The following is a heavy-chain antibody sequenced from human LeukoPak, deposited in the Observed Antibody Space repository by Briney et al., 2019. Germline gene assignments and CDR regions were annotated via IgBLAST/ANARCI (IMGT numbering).Heavy chain of an antibody. CDR1: GGSISSYY. Sequence: SSETLSLXCTVSGGSISSYYWRWIRQPAGKGLEWIGRIYTSGSTKYNPSLKSRVTTSADTSKNQFSLKLGSVTAADTAVYYCARRMAAAGIGIYFDYWGQGTLVTVSS. D-gene: IGHD6-13*01. J-gene: IGHJ4*02. CDR2: IYTSGST. V-gene: IGHV4-4*07. CDR3: ARRMAAAGIGIYFDY.